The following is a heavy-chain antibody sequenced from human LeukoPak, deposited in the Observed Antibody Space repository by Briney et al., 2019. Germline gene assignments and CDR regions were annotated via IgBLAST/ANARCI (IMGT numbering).Heavy chain of an antibody. Sequence: GESLKISCKASGYTFTSYDFNWVRQATGQRPEWMGWMSPNSGDTGYAQKFQDRVTTTRNTSISTAYMELSSLRSDDTAVYYCARGPPNWGYDYWGPGTLVTVPS. CDR2: MSPNSGDT. J-gene: IGHJ4*02. V-gene: IGHV1-8*01. CDR3: ARGPPNWGYDY. CDR1: GYTFTSYD. D-gene: IGHD7-27*01.